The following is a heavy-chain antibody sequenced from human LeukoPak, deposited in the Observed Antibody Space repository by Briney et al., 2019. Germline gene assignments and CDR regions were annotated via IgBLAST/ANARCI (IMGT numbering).Heavy chain of an antibody. Sequence: PGGSLRLSCAASGFTFTNYWMNWVRQAPGKGLEWVANIKQDGSEKNYVDSLKGRFTISRDNAKNSLYLQMDSLRVEDTAFYYCAGGSGWLIDYWGQGTLVTVSS. V-gene: IGHV3-7*01. J-gene: IGHJ4*02. CDR2: IKQDGSEK. D-gene: IGHD5-12*01. CDR3: AGGSGWLIDY. CDR1: GFTFTNYW.